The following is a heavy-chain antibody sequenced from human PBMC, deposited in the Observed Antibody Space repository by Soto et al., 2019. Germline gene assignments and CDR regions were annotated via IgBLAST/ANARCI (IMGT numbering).Heavy chain of an antibody. J-gene: IGHJ3*01. CDR1: GGTFSTYI. D-gene: IGHD3-3*01. V-gene: IGHV1-69*08. Sequence: QVQLVQSGAEVKKPGSSVKVSCKAPGGTFSTYIISWVRQAPGQELEWMGRISPIPDITNYAQKFQDSITITADKSTGTAYMELSSLRSEDTAVYYCARDRITTRGDAFDLWGQGTMVTVFS. CDR3: ARDRITTRGDAFDL. CDR2: ISPIPDIT.